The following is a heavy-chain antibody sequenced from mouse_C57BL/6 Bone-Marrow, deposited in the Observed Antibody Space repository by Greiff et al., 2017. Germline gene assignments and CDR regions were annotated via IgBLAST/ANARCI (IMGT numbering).Heavy chain of an antibody. CDR2: INPSNGGT. CDR3: ARGHGYDGGFYAMDY. V-gene: IGHV1-53*01. D-gene: IGHD2-2*01. CDR1: GYTFTSYW. Sequence: QVQLQQSGTELVKPGASVKLSCKASGYTFTSYWMHWVKQRPGQGLEWIGNINPSNGGTNYNEKFKSKATLTVDKSSSTAYMQLSSLTSEDSAVYYGARGHGYDGGFYAMDYWGQGTSVTVAS. J-gene: IGHJ4*01.